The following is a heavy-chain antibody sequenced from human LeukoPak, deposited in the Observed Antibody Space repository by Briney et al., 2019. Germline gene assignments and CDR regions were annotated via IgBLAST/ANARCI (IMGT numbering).Heavy chain of an antibody. CDR2: IKSDGSVT. J-gene: IGHJ4*02. V-gene: IGHV3-74*01. D-gene: IGHD1-14*01. CDR3: ARDHDAVGTTIEH. Sequence: QPGGSLRLSCAASGFTFSSYWMHWVRHAPGGGLVWVSRIKSDGSVTWYADSVKGRFTISRDNAKNMLYLQMNSLRDEDTAVYFCARDHDAVGTTIEHWGQGTLVTVSS. CDR1: GFTFSSYW.